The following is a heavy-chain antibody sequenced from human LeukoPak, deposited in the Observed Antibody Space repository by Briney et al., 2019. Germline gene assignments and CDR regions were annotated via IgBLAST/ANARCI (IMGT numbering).Heavy chain of an antibody. CDR1: EFTFSTYA. V-gene: IGHV3-23*01. D-gene: IGHD6-19*01. CDR2: ISGSGGST. CDR3: AKRRGVAVAGFDY. J-gene: IGHJ4*02. Sequence: GGSLRLSCAASEFTFSTYAMSWVRQAPGKGLEWVSGISGSGGSTYYADSVKGRFTISRDNSKNTLYLQMNSLRAEDTAVYYCAKRRGVAVAGFDYWGQGTLVTVSS.